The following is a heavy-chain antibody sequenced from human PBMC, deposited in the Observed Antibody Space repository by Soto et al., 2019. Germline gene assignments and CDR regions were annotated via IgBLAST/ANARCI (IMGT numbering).Heavy chain of an antibody. CDR2: IKQDGSDK. J-gene: IGHJ3*02. CDR3: ARRGPQRWTQPDAFDI. V-gene: IGHV3-7*05. Sequence: KGLEWVANIKQDGSDKYYVDSVKGRFTISRDNAKNALYLQMNSLRAEDTAVYYCARRGPQRWTQPDAFDIWGQGTMVSVSS. D-gene: IGHD1-1*01.